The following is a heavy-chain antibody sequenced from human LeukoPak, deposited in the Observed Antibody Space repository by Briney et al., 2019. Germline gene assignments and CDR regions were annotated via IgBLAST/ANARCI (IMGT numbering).Heavy chain of an antibody. CDR1: GGSISSSSYY. CDR3: ANRDTYYYYMDV. J-gene: IGHJ6*03. V-gene: IGHV4-39*01. Sequence: SETLSLTCTVSGGSISSSSYYWGWIRQPPGKGLEWIGSIYYSGSTYYNPSLKSRVTISVDTSKNQFPLKLSSVAAADTAVYYCANRDTYYYYMDVWGKGTTVTVSS. CDR2: IYYSGST. D-gene: IGHD5-24*01.